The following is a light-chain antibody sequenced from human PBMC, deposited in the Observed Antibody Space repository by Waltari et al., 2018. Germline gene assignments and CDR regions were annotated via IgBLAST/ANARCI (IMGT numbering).Light chain of an antibody. Sequence: EIVLTQSPATLSLSTGERATLSCRASQSLSNYLAWYQQKPGQAPRLLIYDASSRATGVPARFSGSGSGTDFTLTISSLEPEDSAVYYCQQRSVRRAFGGGTKVEIK. CDR2: DAS. CDR1: QSLSNY. J-gene: IGKJ4*01. CDR3: QQRSVRRA. V-gene: IGKV3-11*01.